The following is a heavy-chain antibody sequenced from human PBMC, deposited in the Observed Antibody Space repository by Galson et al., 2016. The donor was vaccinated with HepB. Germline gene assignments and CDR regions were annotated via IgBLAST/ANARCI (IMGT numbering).Heavy chain of an antibody. D-gene: IGHD2-15*01. CDR1: GVSISNYH. CDR3: ARLAYCSGGTCYLFGDY. Sequence: SETLSLTCSVSGVSISNYHWSWIRQPPGKGLEWIGCFYKSGSINYNPSLRSRVTLSVDTSKNQFSLKLNSVTAADTAVYYCARLAYCSGGTCYLFGDYWGQGTLVTVSS. CDR2: FYKSGSI. V-gene: IGHV4-59*01. J-gene: IGHJ4*02.